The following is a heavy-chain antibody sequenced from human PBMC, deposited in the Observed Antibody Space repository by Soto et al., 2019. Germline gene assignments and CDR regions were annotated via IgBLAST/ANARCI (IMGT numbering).Heavy chain of an antibody. J-gene: IGHJ3*02. V-gene: IGHV3-21*01. CDR3: AKFPTDDFWSGPFDI. CDR2: ISSSSSYI. CDR1: GFTFSSYS. Sequence: GGSLRLSCAASGFTFSSYSMNWVRQAPGKGLEWVSSISSSSSYIYYADSVKGRFTISRDNAKNSLYLQMNSLRAEDTAVYYCAKFPTDDFWSGPFDIWGPGTMVTVSS. D-gene: IGHD3-3*01.